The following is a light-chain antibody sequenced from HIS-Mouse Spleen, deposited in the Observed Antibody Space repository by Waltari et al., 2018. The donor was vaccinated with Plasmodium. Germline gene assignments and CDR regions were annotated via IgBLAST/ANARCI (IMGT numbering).Light chain of an antibody. J-gene: IGKJ4*01. CDR3: MQGTHWPPGSLT. V-gene: IGKV2-30*02. Sequence: DVVMTQSPLSLPVTLGQPASISCRSSQSLVHSDGNTYLNWFQQRPGQSPRRLIYKVSNRDSGVPDRFSGSGSGTEFTLKISRVEAEDVGVYYCMQGTHWPPGSLTFGGGTKVEIK. CDR2: KVS. CDR1: QSLVHSDGNTY.